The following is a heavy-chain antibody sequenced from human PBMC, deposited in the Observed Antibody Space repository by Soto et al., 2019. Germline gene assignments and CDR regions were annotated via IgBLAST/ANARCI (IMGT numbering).Heavy chain of an antibody. CDR2: IIPIFGTV. D-gene: IGHD3-22*01. CDR3: ATGGERDYYDQSGWR. CDR1: GGTFSNYA. Sequence: QVQLVQSGAEVKKPGSSVKVSCKASGGTFSNYALDWVRQAPGQGLEWMGGIIPIFGTVRHAQNFQGRVTLTADESTATAYMELSSLRYEDTAMYYCATGGERDYYDQSGWRWGQGTLVPVSS. J-gene: IGHJ1*01. V-gene: IGHV1-69*12.